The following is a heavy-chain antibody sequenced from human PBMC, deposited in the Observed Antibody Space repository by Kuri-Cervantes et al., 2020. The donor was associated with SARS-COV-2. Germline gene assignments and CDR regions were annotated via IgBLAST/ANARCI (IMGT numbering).Heavy chain of an antibody. CDR3: ARQGSTIFGVVIMSGWGRARFDP. Sequence: ASVKVSCKASGYTFTGYYMHWVRQAPGQGLEWMGWSNPNSGGTNYAQKFQGRVTMTRDTSISTAYMELSSVTAADTAVYYCARQGSTIFGVVIMSGWGRARFDPWGQGTLVTVSS. CDR1: GYTFTGYY. D-gene: IGHD3-3*01. J-gene: IGHJ5*02. V-gene: IGHV1-2*02. CDR2: SNPNSGGT.